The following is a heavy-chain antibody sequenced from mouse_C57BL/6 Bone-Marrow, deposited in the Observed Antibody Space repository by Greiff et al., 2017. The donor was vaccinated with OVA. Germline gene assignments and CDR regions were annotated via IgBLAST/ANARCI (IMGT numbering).Heavy chain of an antibody. CDR1: GYTFTSYW. D-gene: IGHD1-1*01. J-gene: IGHJ1*03. Sequence: QVQLQQSGAELVVPGASVKLSCKASGYTFTSYWMHWVKQRPGQGLEWIGEIDPSDSYTNYNQKFKGKSTLTVDKSSSTAYMQLSSLTSEDSAVYYCARDHYYGSSGWYFDVWGTGTTVTVSS. CDR3: ARDHYYGSSGWYFDV. V-gene: IGHV1-69*01. CDR2: IDPSDSYT.